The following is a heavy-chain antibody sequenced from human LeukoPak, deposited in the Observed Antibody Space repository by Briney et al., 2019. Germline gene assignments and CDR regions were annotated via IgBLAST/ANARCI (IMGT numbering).Heavy chain of an antibody. D-gene: IGHD6-19*01. J-gene: IGHJ3*02. V-gene: IGHV1-8*01. CDR2: MNPNSGNT. CDR3: ARLDSSGWYHLAEGSDAFDI. Sequence: ASVKVSCKASGYTFTSYDINWVRQATGQGLEWMGWMNPNSGNTGYAQKFQGRVTMTRNTSISTAYMELSSLRSEDTAVYYCARLDSSGWYHLAEGSDAFDIWGQGTMVTVSS. CDR1: GYTFTSYD.